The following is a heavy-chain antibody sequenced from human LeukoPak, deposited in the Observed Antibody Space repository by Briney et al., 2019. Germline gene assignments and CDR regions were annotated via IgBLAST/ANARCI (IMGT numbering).Heavy chain of an antibody. CDR2: IYYSGRT. CDR1: GDSVSRSDSY. D-gene: IGHD3-22*01. V-gene: IGHV4-39*01. CDR3: ARRRYYDGSGYLE. J-gene: IGHJ1*01. Sequence: SETLSLTCSVSGDSVSRSDSYWDWIRQPPGKGLEWIGTIYYSGRTYYSPSLKSRVTMSVDPSNNQFSLNLRSVTAADTALYYCARRRYYDGSGYLEWGQGTLLSVSS.